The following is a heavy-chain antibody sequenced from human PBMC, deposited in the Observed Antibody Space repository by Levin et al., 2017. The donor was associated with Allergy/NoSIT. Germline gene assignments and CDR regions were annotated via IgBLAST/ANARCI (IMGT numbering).Heavy chain of an antibody. D-gene: IGHD3-10*01. CDR2: ISRSGGSDNTT. CDR3: AKAKGLKRGFDY. J-gene: IGHJ4*02. CDR1: GFTFTTYD. Sequence: GESLKISCAASGFTFTTYDMNWVRQVSGKGLEWVSSISRSGGSDNTTYYADSVKGRFTISRDNSKNTVYLGMNRLRAEDTAVYYCAKAKGLKRGFDYWGQGTLVTVSS. V-gene: IGHV3-23*01.